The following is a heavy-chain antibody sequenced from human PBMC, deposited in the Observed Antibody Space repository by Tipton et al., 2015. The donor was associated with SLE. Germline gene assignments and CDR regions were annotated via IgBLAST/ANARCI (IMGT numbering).Heavy chain of an antibody. J-gene: IGHJ4*02. D-gene: IGHD1-1*01. CDR2: IYYSGST. V-gene: IGHV4-61*01. CDR3: ARGAVQLERRPFDY. Sequence: LRLSCTVSGGSVSSGSYYWSWIRQPPGKGLEWIGYIYYSGSTNYNPSLKSRVTISADTSKNQFSLKLSSVTAADAAVYYCARGAVQLERRPFDYWGQGTLVTVSS. CDR1: GGSVSSGSYY.